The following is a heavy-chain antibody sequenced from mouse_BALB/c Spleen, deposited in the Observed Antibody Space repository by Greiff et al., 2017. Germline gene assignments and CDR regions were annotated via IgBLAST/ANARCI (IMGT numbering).Heavy chain of an antibody. CDR2: IRLKSNNYAT. Sequence: EVKVEESGGGLVQPGGSMKLSCVASGFTFSNYWMNWVRQSPEKGLEWVAEIRLKSNNYATHYAESVKGRFTISRDDSKSSVYLQMNNLRAEDTGIYYCTRQYDGYYGWYFDVWGAGTTVTVSS. CDR1: GFTFSNYW. D-gene: IGHD2-3*01. CDR3: TRQYDGYYGWYFDV. V-gene: IGHV6-6*02. J-gene: IGHJ1*01.